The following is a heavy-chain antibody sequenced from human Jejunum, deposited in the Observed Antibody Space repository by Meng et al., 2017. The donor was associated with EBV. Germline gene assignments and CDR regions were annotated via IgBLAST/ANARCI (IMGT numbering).Heavy chain of an antibody. Sequence: QVLLKQWGAGLLKPSETLSLTCAVYGGSFSGSSWSWIRQSPGKGLEWIGEINHSGSTNYNPSLKSRVTISVDTSKNQFSLKLSSVTAADTAVYYCAREARSSGYHPGIGPWGQGTLVTVSS. J-gene: IGHJ5*02. V-gene: IGHV4-34*01. D-gene: IGHD3-22*01. CDR1: GGSFSGSS. CDR3: AREARSSGYHPGIGP. CDR2: INHSGST.